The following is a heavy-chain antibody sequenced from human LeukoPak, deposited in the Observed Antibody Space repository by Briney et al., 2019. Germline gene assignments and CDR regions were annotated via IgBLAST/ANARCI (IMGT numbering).Heavy chain of an antibody. CDR1: GFIFNTYG. V-gene: IGHV3-30*02. D-gene: IGHD6-13*01. CDR2: IRNDGSDK. Sequence: GGSLRLSCAASGFIFNTYGMHWVRQAPGKGLEWVAFIRNDGSDKYYAVSVKGRFTISRDNSKNTLYLQMNSLRAEDTAVYYCAKSLPYSSSWSGVGWFDPWGQGTLVTVSS. J-gene: IGHJ5*02. CDR3: AKSLPYSSSWSGVGWFDP.